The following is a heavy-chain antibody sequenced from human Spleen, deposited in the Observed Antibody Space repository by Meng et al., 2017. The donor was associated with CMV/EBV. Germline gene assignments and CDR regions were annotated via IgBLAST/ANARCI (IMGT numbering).Heavy chain of an antibody. CDR3: AHTLYYYDSSGYYHY. CDR2: IYWDDDK. D-gene: IGHD3-22*01. J-gene: IGHJ4*02. V-gene: IGHV2-5*02. CDR1: GFSLSTSGVG. Sequence: TLKQPGPSLVKPPQTLSRTCTFSGFSLSTSGVGVGWIRQPPGKALEWLALIYWDDDKRYSPSLKSRLTITKDTSKNQVVLTMTNMDPVDTATYYCAHTLYYYDSSGYYHYWGQGTLVTVSS.